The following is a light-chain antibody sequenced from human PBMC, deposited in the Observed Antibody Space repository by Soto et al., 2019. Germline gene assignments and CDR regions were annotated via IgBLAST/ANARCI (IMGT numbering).Light chain of an antibody. V-gene: IGLV2-14*01. J-gene: IGLJ2*01. CDR3: TSWTTSTTMK. CDR1: SSDVGAYNY. Sequence: QSALTQPASVSGSPGQSITISCTGTSSDVGAYNYVSWYQQHPGKAPKLMIYDVNIRPSGVSNRFSGSKSGNTASLTISGLQAEDEADYYCTSWTTSTTMKFGGGTKLIVL. CDR2: DVN.